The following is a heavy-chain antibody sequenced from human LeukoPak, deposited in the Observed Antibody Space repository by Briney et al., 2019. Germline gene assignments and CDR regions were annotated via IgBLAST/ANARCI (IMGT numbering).Heavy chain of an antibody. D-gene: IGHD6-13*01. J-gene: IGHJ2*01. V-gene: IGHV4-30-2*01. CDR1: GGSISSGGYY. Sequence: SETLSLTCTVSGGSISSGGYYWSWIRQPPGKGLEWIGYIYHSGSTYYNPSLKSRVTISVDRSKNQFSLKLSSVTAADTAVYYCAKSIAAAGPGGYFDLWGRGTLVTVSS. CDR3: AKSIAAAGPGGYFDL. CDR2: IYHSGST.